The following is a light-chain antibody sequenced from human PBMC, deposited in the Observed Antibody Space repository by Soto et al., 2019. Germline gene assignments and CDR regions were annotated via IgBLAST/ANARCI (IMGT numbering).Light chain of an antibody. J-gene: IGKJ5*01. CDR3: QQYNNWPIT. CDR1: QSVRSY. Sequence: EIMLYHFPGTVSLSPGETPTISCRASQSVRSYLAWYQQKPGQAPRLLIYDASNRATGIPARFSGSGSGTDFTLTISSLEPEDFAVYYCQQYNNWPITFGEGTRLEI. V-gene: IGKV3-11*01. CDR2: DAS.